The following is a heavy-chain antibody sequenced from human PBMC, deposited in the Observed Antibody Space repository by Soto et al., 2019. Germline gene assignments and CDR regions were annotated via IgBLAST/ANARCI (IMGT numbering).Heavy chain of an antibody. V-gene: IGHV5-51*01. CDR2: VYPNDSDV. Sequence: GESLKISCKASGYNFVEYWIGWVRQMPGKGLEWMGSVYPNDSDVKYSPSFQGQVTVSADKSINTAYLHWSSLKPSDSATYYCGAGSFDHWGQVTPVTVSS. J-gene: IGHJ4*02. CDR1: GYNFVEYW. CDR3: GAGSFDH. D-gene: IGHD6-25*01.